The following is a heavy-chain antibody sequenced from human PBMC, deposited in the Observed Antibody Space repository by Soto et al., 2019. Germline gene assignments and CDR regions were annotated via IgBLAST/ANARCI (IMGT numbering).Heavy chain of an antibody. CDR3: ARYRFSGYGSKYGY. CDR2: IHFSGTS. CDR1: GVTISSDGYY. D-gene: IGHD5-12*01. Sequence: QAQLRESGPGLVKPSQTLSLTCSVSGVTISSDGYYWAWIRQLPGKGLEWIGYIHFSGTSYYNPSLKSRVTVYVDASQNQFSLSLTSVTAADTAVYYCARYRFSGYGSKYGYWGQGSLVVVSS. V-gene: IGHV4-31*03. J-gene: IGHJ4*02.